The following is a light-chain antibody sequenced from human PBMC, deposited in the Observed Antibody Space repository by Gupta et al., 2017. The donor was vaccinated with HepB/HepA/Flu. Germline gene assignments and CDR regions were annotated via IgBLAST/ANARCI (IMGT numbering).Light chain of an antibody. CDR1: SSNIGNNY. CDR2: DNN. V-gene: IGLV1-51*01. CDR3: ETWDRSRTGRV. Sequence: QSVLTQPPSVSAAPGQKVTISCSGSSSNIGNNYVSWYQQLPGTTPKLLIYDNNKRPSGIPDRFSGSKSGTSATLGITALQPGDEADYYCETWDRSRTGRVFGGGTKLTVL. J-gene: IGLJ3*02.